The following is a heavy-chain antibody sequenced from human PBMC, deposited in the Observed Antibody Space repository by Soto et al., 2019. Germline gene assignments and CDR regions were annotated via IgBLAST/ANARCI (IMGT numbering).Heavy chain of an antibody. Sequence: GASVKVSCKASGYTFTRYAIHWVRQAPGQRLEWMGWINAGNGNTKYSQKFQGRVTITRDTSARTAYMELSSLRSEDTAVYYCARYKGLDYYDSSGYFFFAFWGQGNMVTVYS. D-gene: IGHD3-22*01. CDR2: INAGNGNT. V-gene: IGHV1-3*01. CDR3: ARYKGLDYYDSSGYFFFAF. J-gene: IGHJ4*02. CDR1: GYTFTRYA.